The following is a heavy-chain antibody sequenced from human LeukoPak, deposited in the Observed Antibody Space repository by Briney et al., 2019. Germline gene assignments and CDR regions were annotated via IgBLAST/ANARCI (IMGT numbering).Heavy chain of an antibody. CDR2: ISGSGNTI. V-gene: IGHV3-48*03. J-gene: IGHJ4*02. CDR3: ARNSRGWYGRIDY. D-gene: IGHD6-19*01. CDR1: GFTFSDYE. Sequence: GGSLRLSCAASGFTFSDYEMNWVRQAPGKGLEWVSHISGSGNTIHYADSVKGRFTISRDNAKNSLYLQMNSLRVEDTAIYYCARNSRGWYGRIDYWGQGTLVTVSS.